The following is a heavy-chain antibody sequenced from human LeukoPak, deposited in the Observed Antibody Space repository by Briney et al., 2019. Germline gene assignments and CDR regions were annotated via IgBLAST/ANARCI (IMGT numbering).Heavy chain of an antibody. V-gene: IGHV5-51*01. D-gene: IGHD2-2*01. CDR3: ARSCTSTNCYLTDAFDI. CDR1: GYSFTTYW. Sequence: GESLKISCKGSGYSFTTYWIGWVRPMPGEGLEWMGIIYPGDSDTKYSPSFRGQVTISADKSISTAYLQWSSLKASDTAMYYCARSCTSTNCYLTDAFDIWGQGTMVTVSS. J-gene: IGHJ3*02. CDR2: IYPGDSDT.